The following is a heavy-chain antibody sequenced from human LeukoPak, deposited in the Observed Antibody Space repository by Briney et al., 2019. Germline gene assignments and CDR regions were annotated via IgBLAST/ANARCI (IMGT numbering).Heavy chain of an antibody. CDR3: AKAVTRDFWSGFDY. V-gene: IGHV3-30*18. CDR1: GFTFSSYW. J-gene: IGHJ4*02. D-gene: IGHD3-3*01. Sequence: GGSLRLSCAASGFTFSSYWMSWVRQAPGKGLEWVAVISYDGSNKYYADSVKGRFTISRDNSKNTLYLQMNSLRAEDTAVYYCAKAVTRDFWSGFDYWGQGTLVTVSS. CDR2: ISYDGSNK.